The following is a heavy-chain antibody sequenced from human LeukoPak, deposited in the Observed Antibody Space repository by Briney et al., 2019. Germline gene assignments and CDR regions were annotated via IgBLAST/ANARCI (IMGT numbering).Heavy chain of an antibody. CDR2: VNRDGSET. J-gene: IGHJ4*02. Sequence: PGGSLRLSCAASGFALSSHWMTWVRQVPGRGPEWVANVNRDGSETYYLDSVKGRFTISRDNAKTSLFLQMNSLRIDDTAMYYCTRTVNSASDFWGQGTLVTVSS. CDR1: GFALSSHW. CDR3: TRTVNSASDF. D-gene: IGHD4-23*01. V-gene: IGHV3-7*03.